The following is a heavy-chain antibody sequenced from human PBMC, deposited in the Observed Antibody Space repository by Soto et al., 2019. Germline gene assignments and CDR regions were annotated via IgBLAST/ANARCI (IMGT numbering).Heavy chain of an antibody. CDR1: GFIFGTYA. J-gene: IGHJ3*02. D-gene: IGHD4-17*01. CDR3: AHPRGYGVFDAVDI. V-gene: IGHV3-23*01. CDR2: ISSSHAT. Sequence: GGSLRLSCAASGFIFGTYAMNWVRQAPGEGLEWVSAISSSHATFYAESVRGRFTISRDNSVNTLYLQMSSLRTEDTAVYYCAHPRGYGVFDAVDIWGQGTMVTVSS.